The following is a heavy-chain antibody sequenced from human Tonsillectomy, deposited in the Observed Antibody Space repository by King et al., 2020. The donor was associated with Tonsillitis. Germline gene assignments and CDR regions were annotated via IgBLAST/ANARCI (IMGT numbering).Heavy chain of an antibody. CDR3: ARDIAAAGLFDY. CDR2: IYSGGST. CDR1: GFTVSSNY. D-gene: IGHD6-13*01. V-gene: IGHV3-66*01. J-gene: IGHJ4*02. Sequence: GQLVQSGGGLVQPGGSLRLSCAASGFTVSSNYMSWVRQAPGKGLEWVSVIYSGGSTYYADSVKGRFTISRDNSKNPLYLQMNSLRAEDTAVYYCARDIAAAGLFDYWGQGTLVTVSS.